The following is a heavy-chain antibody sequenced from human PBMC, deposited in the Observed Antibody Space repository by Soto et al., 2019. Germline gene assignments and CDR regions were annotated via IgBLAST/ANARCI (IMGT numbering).Heavy chain of an antibody. D-gene: IGHD3-3*01. Sequence: ASETLSLTCTVSGGSINSGGYFWSWIRQTPGKGLEWIGHIYNSGSTYTNPSLNSRTTISGDTSPNQFSLNLKSVTAADTAVYYCARGPSADKVDYWGQGTLVTVSS. CDR2: IYNSGST. CDR1: GGSINSGGYF. V-gene: IGHV4-30-4*01. J-gene: IGHJ4*02. CDR3: ARGPSADKVDY.